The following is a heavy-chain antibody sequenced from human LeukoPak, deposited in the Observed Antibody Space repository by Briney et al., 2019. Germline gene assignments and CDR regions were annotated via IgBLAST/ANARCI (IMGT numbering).Heavy chain of an antibody. J-gene: IGHJ4*02. D-gene: IGHD3-22*01. Sequence: SETLSLICSVSGYSISSGYYWTWIRQPPGKGLEWIGNMYHSGSSYNNPSLKSRVTISVDTSKNQFSLKLSSVTAADTAVYYCARGWLLRGHVDYWGQGTLVTVSS. V-gene: IGHV4-38-2*02. CDR2: MYHSGSS. CDR3: ARGWLLRGHVDY. CDR1: GYSISSGYY.